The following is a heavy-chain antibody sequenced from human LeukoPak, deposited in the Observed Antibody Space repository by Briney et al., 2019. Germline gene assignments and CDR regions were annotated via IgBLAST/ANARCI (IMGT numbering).Heavy chain of an antibody. J-gene: IGHJ4*02. CDR3: ARDPSITISGVVNPYFDY. Sequence: ASVKVSCKASGYTFTSYDINWVRQATGQGLEWMGWINPNSGGTNCAQKLQGRVPMTRDTSSSTAYMELSRLRSDDTAVYYCARDPSITISGVVNPYFDYWGQGTLVTVSS. D-gene: IGHD3-3*01. CDR1: GYTFTSYD. V-gene: IGHV1-2*02. CDR2: INPNSGGT.